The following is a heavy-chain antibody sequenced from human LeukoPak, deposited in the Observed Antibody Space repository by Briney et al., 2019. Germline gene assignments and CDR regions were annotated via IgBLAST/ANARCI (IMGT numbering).Heavy chain of an antibody. D-gene: IGHD2-15*01. Sequence: SETLSLTCTVSGGSISSGDYYWSWVRQPPGKGLEWIGYIHYSGSTYYNPSLRSRLTMSIDTSKNQLSLKLSSVTAADTAVYYCAGSSRFCSGGGCYSTYYYAMDVWGQGTTVTVSS. V-gene: IGHV4-30-4*01. J-gene: IGHJ6*02. CDR3: AGSSRFCSGGGCYSTYYYAMDV. CDR2: IHYSGST. CDR1: GGSISSGDYY.